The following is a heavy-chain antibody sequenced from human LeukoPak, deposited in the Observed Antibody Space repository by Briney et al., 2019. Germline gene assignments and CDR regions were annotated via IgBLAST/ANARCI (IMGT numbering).Heavy chain of an antibody. J-gene: IGHJ4*02. CDR2: VPHSGSA. V-gene: IGHV4-39*07. Sequence: PSETLSLTCTVSGGSISSPTYSWAWIRQPPGKGLEWLGSVPHSGSAYYSPSLKSRVTMSGDTSKNQFSLKLSSVTAADTAVYYCARGRGFSYGQILDYWGQGTLVTVSS. CDR1: GGSISSPTYS. D-gene: IGHD5-18*01. CDR3: ARGRGFSYGQILDY.